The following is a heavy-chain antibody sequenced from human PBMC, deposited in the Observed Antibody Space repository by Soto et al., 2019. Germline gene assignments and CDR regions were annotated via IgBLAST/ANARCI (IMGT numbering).Heavy chain of an antibody. Sequence: QVQLVESGGGVVQPGRYWRLSCTASSFTFSDSAMHWVRHTPGKGLEWLAVISFDGRNKYYADSVKGRFIVSRDNSKNTLFLHMKSLRAEDTAIYYCARDLALTGDFDYWGQGTLVSVSS. CDR2: ISFDGRNK. CDR1: SFTFSDSA. V-gene: IGHV3-33*01. J-gene: IGHJ4*02. D-gene: IGHD1-20*01. CDR3: ARDLALTGDFDY.